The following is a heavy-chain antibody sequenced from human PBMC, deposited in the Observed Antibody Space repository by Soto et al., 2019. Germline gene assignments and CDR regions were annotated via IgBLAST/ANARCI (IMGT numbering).Heavy chain of an antibody. V-gene: IGHV4-39*01. J-gene: IGHJ4*02. CDR2: IYYSGST. CDR1: GGSVSSSSYY. CDR3: AREENGSGYYFDY. D-gene: IGHD1-1*01. Sequence: SETLSLTCTVSGGSVSSSSYYWGWIRQPPGKGLEWIGSIYYSGSTYYNPSLKSRVTISVDTSKNQFSLKLSSVTAADTAVYYCAREENGSGYYFDYWGQGTLVTVSS.